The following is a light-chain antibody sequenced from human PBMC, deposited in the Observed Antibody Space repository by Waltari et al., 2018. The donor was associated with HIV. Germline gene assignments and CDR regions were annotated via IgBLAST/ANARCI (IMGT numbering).Light chain of an antibody. CDR1: SSDAGTYTA. V-gene: IGLV2-18*02. Sequence: QSALTQPPSVSGSLGQSVTISCPGNSSDAGTYTAVSCYQQSPGTGPNLMIYVVSNLSSGFPDGFSGSKSGNTSSLTISGLQAEDEADYYCSSFTTSITVVFGGGTKLTVL. CDR3: SSFTTSITVV. CDR2: VVS. J-gene: IGLJ2*01.